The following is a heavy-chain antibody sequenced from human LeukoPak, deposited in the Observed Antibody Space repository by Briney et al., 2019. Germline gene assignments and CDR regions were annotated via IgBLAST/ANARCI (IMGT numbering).Heavy chain of an antibody. CDR3: TRFVAMRRQLVLDWLDP. V-gene: IGHV1-18*01. Sequence: ASVKVSCKASGYTFTTFGISWVRQAPGQGLEWMGWISTYNGNTNYAQKLQGRVTMTTDTSTGTAYMELRSLRSDDTAVYFCTRFVAMRRQLVLDWLDPWGQGTLVTVSS. CDR2: ISTYNGNT. D-gene: IGHD6-13*01. J-gene: IGHJ5*02. CDR1: GYTFTTFG.